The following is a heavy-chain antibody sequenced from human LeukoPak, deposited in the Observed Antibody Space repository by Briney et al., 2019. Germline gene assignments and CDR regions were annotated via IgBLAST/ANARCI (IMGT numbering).Heavy chain of an antibody. D-gene: IGHD4-23*01. J-gene: IGHJ4*02. CDR3: ASVPERATVVTLGDY. CDR2: ISGSGGST. Sequence: PGGSLRLSCAASGFTFSSYAMSWVRQAPGKGLEWVSAISGSGGSTYYADSVKGRFTISRDNSKNTLYLQMNSLRAEDTAVYYCASVPERATVVTLGDYWGQGTLVTVSS. CDR1: GFTFSSYA. V-gene: IGHV3-23*01.